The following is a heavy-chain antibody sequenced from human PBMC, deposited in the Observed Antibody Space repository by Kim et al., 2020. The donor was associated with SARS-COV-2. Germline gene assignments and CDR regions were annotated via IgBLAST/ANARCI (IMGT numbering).Heavy chain of an antibody. CDR1: GFTFSNAW. CDR3: TTFDYGDGDSRDY. V-gene: IGHV3-15*01. J-gene: IGHJ4*02. D-gene: IGHD4-17*01. CDR2: IKSEDDGGTA. Sequence: GGSLRLSCDASGFTFSNAWMTWVRQAPGRGLEWVGQIKSEDDGGTADFAAPVKGRFTISRDDLRHMVYLQMNSLKTEDTAVYYCTTFDYGDGDSRDYWGQRTLVTVSS.